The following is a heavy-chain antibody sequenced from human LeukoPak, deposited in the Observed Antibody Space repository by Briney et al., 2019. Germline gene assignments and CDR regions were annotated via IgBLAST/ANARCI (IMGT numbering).Heavy chain of an antibody. Sequence: PGGSLRLSCAASGFTVSSKHMGWVRQAPGKGLGWVLSIYSGGSIYFADSVKGRFTISRDNSENTLYLQMNSLRAEDTALYYCATVGRNNWFDLWGQGTPVTVSS. J-gene: IGHJ5*02. V-gene: IGHV3-53*01. CDR3: ATVGRNNWFDL. CDR2: IYSGGSI. CDR1: GFTVSSKH.